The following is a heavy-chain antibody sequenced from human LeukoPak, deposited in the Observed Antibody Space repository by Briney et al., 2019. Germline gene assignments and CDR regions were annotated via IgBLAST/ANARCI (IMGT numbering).Heavy chain of an antibody. D-gene: IGHD2-15*01. V-gene: IGHV4-39*07. CDR2: IYYSGST. J-gene: IGHJ3*02. CDR1: GGSISSSSYY. CDR3: ARDPRSLDAFDI. Sequence: SETLSLTCTVSGGSISSSSYYWGWIRQPPGKGLEWIGSIYYSGSTYYNPSLKSRVTISVDTSKNQFSLKLSSVTAADTAVYYCARDPRSLDAFDIWGQGTMVTVSS.